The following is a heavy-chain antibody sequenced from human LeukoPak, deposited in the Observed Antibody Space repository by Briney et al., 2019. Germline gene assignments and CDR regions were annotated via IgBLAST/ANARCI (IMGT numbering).Heavy chain of an antibody. D-gene: IGHD3-3*01. CDR2: IYYSGST. CDR1: GGSISSGGYY. CDR3: AREANYDFWSGLDY. V-gene: IGHV4-31*03. J-gene: IGHJ4*02. Sequence: SQTLSLTCTVSGGSISSGGYYWSWIRQHPGKGLEWIGYIYYSGSTYYNPSLKSRVTISVDTSKNQFSLKLSSVTAADTAVYYCAREANYDFWSGLDYWGQGTLVTVSS.